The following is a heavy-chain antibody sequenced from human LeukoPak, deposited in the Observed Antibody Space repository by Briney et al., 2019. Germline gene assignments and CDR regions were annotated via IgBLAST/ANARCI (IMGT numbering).Heavy chain of an antibody. CDR1: GYTFTSYG. Sequence: GASVKVSCKASGYTFTSYGISWVRQAPGQGLEWMGWISAYNGNTNYAQKLQGRVTMTTDTSTSTAYMELRSLRSDDTAVYYCARDRTVTTSYYYYYYMDVWGKGTTVTISS. D-gene: IGHD4-17*01. CDR2: ISAYNGNT. V-gene: IGHV1-18*01. J-gene: IGHJ6*03. CDR3: ARDRTVTTSYYYYYYMDV.